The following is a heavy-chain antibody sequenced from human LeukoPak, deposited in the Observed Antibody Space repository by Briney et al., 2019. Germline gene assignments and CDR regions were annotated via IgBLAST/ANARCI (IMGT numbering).Heavy chain of an antibody. D-gene: IGHD2-21*02. CDR2: INPNSGGT. Sequence: ASVKVSCKASGYTSTGYYVHWVRQAPGQGLEWMGWINPNSGGTNYAQKFQGRVTMTRDTSTSTAYMELSRLRSDDTAVYYCARAAYCGRDCYYFFDNWGQGTLVTVSS. CDR3: ARAAYCGRDCYYFFDN. V-gene: IGHV1-2*02. J-gene: IGHJ4*02. CDR1: GYTSTGYY.